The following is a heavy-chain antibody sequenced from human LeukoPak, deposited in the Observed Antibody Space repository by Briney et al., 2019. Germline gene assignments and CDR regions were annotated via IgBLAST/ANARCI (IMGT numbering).Heavy chain of an antibody. V-gene: IGHV4-4*07. J-gene: IGHJ6*03. CDR2: IYTSEST. CDR1: GGSISSYY. D-gene: IGHD6-25*01. CDR3: ARGGSAPDYSYYYYMDV. Sequence: SETLSLTCTVAGGSISSYYWSWIRQPAGKGLEWIGRIYTSESTNHKPSLKSRVTMLVDTSKNQFSLKLSSVTAADTAVYYCARGGSAPDYSYYYYMDVWGKGTTVTVSS.